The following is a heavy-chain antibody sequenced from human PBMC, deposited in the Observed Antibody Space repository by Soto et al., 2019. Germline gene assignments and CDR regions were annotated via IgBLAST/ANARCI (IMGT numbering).Heavy chain of an antibody. D-gene: IGHD3-10*01. CDR2: ISSNGGST. V-gene: IGHV3-64D*06. J-gene: IGHJ6*02. Sequence: GGSLRLSCATSGFTVSRNYMSWVRQAPGKGLEYVSAISSNGGSTYYADSVKGRFTISRDNSKNTLYLQMSSLRAEDTAVYYCVKGVRESYGMDVWGQGTTVTVSS. CDR1: GFTVSRNY. CDR3: VKGVRESYGMDV.